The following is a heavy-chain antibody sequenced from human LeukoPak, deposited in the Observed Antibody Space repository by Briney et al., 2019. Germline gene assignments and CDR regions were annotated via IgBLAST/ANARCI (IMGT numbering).Heavy chain of an antibody. Sequence: GGSLRLSCAASGFTFSSYWMSWVRQAPGKGLEWVANIKQDGSEKYYVDSVKGRFTISRDNAKNSLYLQMNSQRAEDTAVYYCARDRERYYYGSGSYYRDVYYMDVWGKGTTVTVSS. J-gene: IGHJ6*03. D-gene: IGHD3-10*01. CDR1: GFTFSSYW. CDR3: ARDRERYYYGSGSYYRDVYYMDV. CDR2: IKQDGSEK. V-gene: IGHV3-7*01.